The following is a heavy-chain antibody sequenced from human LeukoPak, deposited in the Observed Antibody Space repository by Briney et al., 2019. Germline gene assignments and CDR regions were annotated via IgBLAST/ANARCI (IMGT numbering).Heavy chain of an antibody. Sequence: GASVKVSCKASGYTFTSYYMHWVRQAPGQGLEWMGIINPSGGSTSYAQKFQGRVTMTRDTSISTAYMELSRLRSDDTAVYYCARGRAWYMDYWGQGTLVTVSS. D-gene: IGHD6-19*01. V-gene: IGHV1-46*01. J-gene: IGHJ4*02. CDR2: INPSGGST. CDR1: GYTFTSYY. CDR3: ARGRAWYMDY.